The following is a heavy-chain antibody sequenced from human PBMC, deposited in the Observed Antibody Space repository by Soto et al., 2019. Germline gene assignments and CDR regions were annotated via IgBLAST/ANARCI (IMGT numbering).Heavy chain of an antibody. CDR2: IYYSGRS. V-gene: IGHV4-39*01. D-gene: IGHD4-17*01. Sequence: SETLSLTCTVSGGSITSSSYYWGWIRQPPGKGLDWIGGIYYSGRSYYNPSLKSRVTMSVDTSKNQFSLTLNSVTAADAAVYYCARQRTTVVTQAYFDHWGQGTLVTVSS. J-gene: IGHJ4*02. CDR1: GGSITSSSYY. CDR3: ARQRTTVVTQAYFDH.